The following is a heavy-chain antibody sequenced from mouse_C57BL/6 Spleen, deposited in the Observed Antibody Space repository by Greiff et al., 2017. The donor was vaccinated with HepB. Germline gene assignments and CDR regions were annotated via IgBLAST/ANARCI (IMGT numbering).Heavy chain of an antibody. D-gene: IGHD2-3*01. J-gene: IGHJ4*01. Sequence: VQLQQPGAELVRPGTSVKLSCKASGYTFTSYWMHWVKQRPGQGLEWIGVIDPSDSYTNYNQKFKGKATLTVDTSSSTAYMQLSSLTSEDSAVYYCARYDGYYDYYAMDYWGQGTSVTVSS. CDR2: IDPSDSYT. CDR3: ARYDGYYDYYAMDY. V-gene: IGHV1-59*01. CDR1: GYTFTSYW.